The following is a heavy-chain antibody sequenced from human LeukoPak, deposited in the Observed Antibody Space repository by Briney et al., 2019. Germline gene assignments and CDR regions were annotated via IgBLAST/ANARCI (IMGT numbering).Heavy chain of an antibody. V-gene: IGHV3-7*01. CDR3: ARILYGSGSFGAFDY. J-gene: IGHJ4*02. D-gene: IGHD3-10*01. CDR1: GFTFSSYW. CDR2: IKQDGSEK. Sequence: GGSLRLSCAASGFTFSSYWMSWVRQAPGKGLEWVANIKQDGSEKYYVDSVKGRFTISRDKAKNSLYLQMNSLRAEDTAVYYCARILYGSGSFGAFDYWGQGTLVTVSS.